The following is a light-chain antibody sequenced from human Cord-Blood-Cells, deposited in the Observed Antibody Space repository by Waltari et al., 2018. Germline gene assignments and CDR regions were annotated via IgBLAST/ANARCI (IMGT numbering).Light chain of an antibody. CDR1: SSHAGGYNF. J-gene: IGLJ3*02. V-gene: IGLV2-14*01. CDR2: EVS. Sequence: QSALTQPSSVHGSRAQTLPISCTGTSSHAGGYNFAPCYQQHPGKTPKFMIYEVSNRPSGVSNRFSGSKSGNTASLTISGLQAEDEADYYCSSYTSSSTWVFGGGTKLTVL. CDR3: SSYTSSSTWV.